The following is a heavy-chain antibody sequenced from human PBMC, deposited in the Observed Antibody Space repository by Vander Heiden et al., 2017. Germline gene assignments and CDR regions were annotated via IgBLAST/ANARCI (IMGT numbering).Heavy chain of an antibody. Sequence: ELQLVESGGGLVQPGGSRRLSCAGSGFTFSHYYIHWMRQAPGKGLVWVSNINSDGSITNYADSVKGRFTISRDNAKSTVYLQMNNLRAEDTAVYYCARGIYGMDVWGQGTTVTVS. J-gene: IGHJ6*02. CDR1: GFTFSHYY. V-gene: IGHV3-74*01. CDR2: INSDGSIT. CDR3: ARGIYGMDV.